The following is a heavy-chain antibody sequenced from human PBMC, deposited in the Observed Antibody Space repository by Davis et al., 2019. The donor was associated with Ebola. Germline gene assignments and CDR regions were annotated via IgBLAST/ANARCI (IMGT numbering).Heavy chain of an antibody. D-gene: IGHD3-10*01. CDR2: INPNSGGT. V-gene: IGHV1-2*02. Sequence: ASVKVSCKASGYTFTGYYMHWVRQAPGQGLEWMGWINPNSGGTSYAQKFQGRVTMTRDTSTSTVYMELSSLRSEDTAVYYCARDPYGSGSYYKGGFDYWGQGTLVTVSS. CDR1: GYTFTGYY. CDR3: ARDPYGSGSYYKGGFDY. J-gene: IGHJ4*02.